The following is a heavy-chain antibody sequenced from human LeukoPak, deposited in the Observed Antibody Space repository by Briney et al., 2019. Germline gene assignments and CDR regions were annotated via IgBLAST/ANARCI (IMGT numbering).Heavy chain of an antibody. Sequence: GASVKVSCKTSGYTFTTYFMNWVRQAPGQGLEWMGNIDTKTGNPKYAQGFTGHFVFSLDTSVSTAYLQINSLKADDTAVYYCARGTPTPGVDYWGQGTLVTVSS. CDR1: GYTFTTYF. J-gene: IGHJ4*02. CDR2: IDTKTGNP. D-gene: IGHD1-14*01. CDR3: ARGTPTPGVDY. V-gene: IGHV7-4-1*02.